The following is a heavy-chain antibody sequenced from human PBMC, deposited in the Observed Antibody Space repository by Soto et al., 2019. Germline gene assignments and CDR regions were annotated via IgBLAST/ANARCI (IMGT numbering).Heavy chain of an antibody. CDR2: FDPEDGER. CDR1: GHTLIELS. J-gene: IGHJ6*02. V-gene: IGHV1-24*01. CDR3: AKDHQWLGDYYYGMDV. Sequence: SDKASYKVFGHTLIELSMHCVRQAPGKGLEWMGRFDPEDGERIYAQKFQGRVTMTEDTSTDTAYMELSSMRSEDTAVYYCAKDHQWLGDYYYGMDVWGQGTTVTASS. D-gene: IGHD6-19*01.